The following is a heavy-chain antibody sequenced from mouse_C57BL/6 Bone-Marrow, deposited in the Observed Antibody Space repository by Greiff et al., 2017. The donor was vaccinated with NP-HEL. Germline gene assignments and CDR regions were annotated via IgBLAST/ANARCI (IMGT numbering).Heavy chain of an antibody. CDR2: INPNYGTT. CDR1: GYSFTDYN. D-gene: IGHD3-2*02. Sequence: VLLKESGPELVKPGASVKISCKASGYSFTDYNMNWVKQSNGKSLEWIGVINPNYGTTSYNQKFKGKATLTVDQSSSTAYMQLNSLTSEDSAVYYGASRQLSPYYYAMDYWGQGTSVTVAS. V-gene: IGHV1-39*01. J-gene: IGHJ4*01. CDR3: ASRQLSPYYYAMDY.